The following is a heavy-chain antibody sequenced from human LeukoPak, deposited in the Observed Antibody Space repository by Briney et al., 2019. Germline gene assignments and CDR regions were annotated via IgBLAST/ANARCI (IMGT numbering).Heavy chain of an antibody. D-gene: IGHD3-10*01. CDR2: IYYSGNT. Sequence: PSETLSLTCTVSGGSISSYYWSWIRQPPGKGLEWIGYIYYSGNTNYNPSLKSRVTMSLDTSKNQFSLKLTSATAADTAMYYCARLYYYGSGTLDYWGQGTLVTVSS. CDR1: GGSISSYY. CDR3: ARLYYYGSGTLDY. V-gene: IGHV4-59*01. J-gene: IGHJ4*02.